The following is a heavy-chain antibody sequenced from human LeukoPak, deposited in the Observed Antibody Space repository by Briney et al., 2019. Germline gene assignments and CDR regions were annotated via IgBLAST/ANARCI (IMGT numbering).Heavy chain of an antibody. Sequence: GGSLRLSCAASGFTFSSYSMNWVRQAPGQGLGWVSYISSSSSTIYYADSVKGRFTISRDNAKNSLYLQMNSLRAEDTAVYYCARGSKRFLEWLLYFDYWGQGTLVTVSS. CDR2: ISSSSSTI. CDR1: GFTFSSYS. D-gene: IGHD3-3*01. V-gene: IGHV3-48*01. CDR3: ARGSKRFLEWLLYFDY. J-gene: IGHJ4*02.